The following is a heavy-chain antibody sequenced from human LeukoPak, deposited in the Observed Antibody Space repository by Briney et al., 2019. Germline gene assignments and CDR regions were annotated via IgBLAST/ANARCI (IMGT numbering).Heavy chain of an antibody. Sequence: ASVKVSCKASGGTFSSYAISWVRQAPGQGLEWMGRIIPILGMANYAQRFQGRVTVTADKSTSTAYMELSSLTSDDTAIYYCARGRGSRTGSNGDYCDYWGQGTLVTVSS. D-gene: IGHD1-1*01. V-gene: IGHV1-69*04. CDR1: GGTFSSYA. CDR3: ARGRGSRTGSNGDYCDY. CDR2: IIPILGMA. J-gene: IGHJ4*02.